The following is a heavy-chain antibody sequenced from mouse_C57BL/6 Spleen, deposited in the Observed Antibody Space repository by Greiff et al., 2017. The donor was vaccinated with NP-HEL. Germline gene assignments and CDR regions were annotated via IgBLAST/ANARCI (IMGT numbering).Heavy chain of an antibody. CDR3: TTRYYVPFAY. D-gene: IGHD1-1*01. V-gene: IGHV14-4*01. CDR2: IDPENGDT. CDR1: GFNIKDDY. Sequence: EVKLQESGAELVRPGASVKLSCTASGFNIKDDYMHWVKQRPEQGLEWIGWIDPENGDTEYASKFQGKATITADTSSNTAYLQLSSLTSEDTAVYYCTTRYYVPFAYWGQGTLVTVSA. J-gene: IGHJ3*01.